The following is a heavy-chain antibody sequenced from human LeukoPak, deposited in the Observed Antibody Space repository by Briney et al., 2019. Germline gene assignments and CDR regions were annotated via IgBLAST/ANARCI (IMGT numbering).Heavy chain of an antibody. V-gene: IGHV4-59*01. CDR3: ARDSREWLDPPHFDY. D-gene: IGHD6-19*01. Sequence: SETLSLTCSVSGGTISSYYWSWIRQPPGKGLEWIGYIDYSGSTNYNPSLKSRVTISLDTSKKQFSLKLRSVTAADTAVYYCARDSREWLDPPHFDYWGQGTLVTVSS. J-gene: IGHJ4*02. CDR2: IDYSGST. CDR1: GGTISSYY.